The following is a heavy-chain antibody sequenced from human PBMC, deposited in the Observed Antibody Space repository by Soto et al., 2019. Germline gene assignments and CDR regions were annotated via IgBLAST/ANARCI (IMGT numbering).Heavy chain of an antibody. CDR2: ISWNSGSI. J-gene: IGHJ3*02. CDR3: AKDVVVVAAVGAGAFDI. D-gene: IGHD2-15*01. CDR1: GFTFDDYA. V-gene: IGHV3-9*01. Sequence: GGSLRLSCAASGFTFDDYAMHWVRQAPGKGLEWVSGISWNSGSIGYADSVKGRFTISRDNAKNSLYLQMNSLRAEDTALYYCAKDVVVVAAVGAGAFDIWGQGTMVTVSS.